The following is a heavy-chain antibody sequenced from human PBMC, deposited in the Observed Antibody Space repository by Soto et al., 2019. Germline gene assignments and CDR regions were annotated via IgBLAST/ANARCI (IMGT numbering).Heavy chain of an antibody. CDR3: AGEGALATFGVV. Sequence: QVQLQESGPGLVKSSETLSLTCSVSGDSIRSYYWTWIRQPPGSGLEWIGHVYYGGTANYNPSLQSRVTISLDTSKNQFSLRLTSMTAADTAVYYCAGEGALATFGVVWGQGTRVTVSS. D-gene: IGHD3-3*01. CDR1: GDSIRSYY. CDR2: VYYGGTA. V-gene: IGHV4-59*01. J-gene: IGHJ4*02.